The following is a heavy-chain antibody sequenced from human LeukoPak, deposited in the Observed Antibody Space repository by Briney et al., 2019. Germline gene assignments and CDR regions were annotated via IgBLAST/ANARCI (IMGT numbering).Heavy chain of an antibody. D-gene: IGHD3-22*01. Sequence: SDALSLTCTVSGGSVSSGSYYWSWIRQPPGKGLEWIGYIYYSGSTNYNPSLKSRVTISVDTSKNQFSLKLSSVTAADTAVYYCKVTYYYDSSGYYYGNAFDIWGQGTMVTVSS. CDR1: GGSVSSGSYY. CDR3: KVTYYYDSSGYYYGNAFDI. V-gene: IGHV4-61*01. CDR2: IYYSGST. J-gene: IGHJ3*02.